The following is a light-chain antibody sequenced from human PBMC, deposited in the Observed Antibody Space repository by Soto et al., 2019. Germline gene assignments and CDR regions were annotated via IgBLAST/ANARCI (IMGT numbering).Light chain of an antibody. CDR2: AAS. CDR3: QHYDSYSWT. V-gene: IGKV1D-16*01. CDR1: QGISNW. Sequence: DIHSTPSTFSLSASVGGRDPLPCRASQGISNWLAWYQQKPGKAPKLLIYAASTLQSGVPSRFSASGSGTDFTLTITSLQPEDFASYYCQHYDSYSWTFGQGTKVDIK. J-gene: IGKJ1*01.